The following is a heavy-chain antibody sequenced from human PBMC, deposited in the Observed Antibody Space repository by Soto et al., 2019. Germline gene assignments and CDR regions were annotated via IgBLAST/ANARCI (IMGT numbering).Heavy chain of an antibody. D-gene: IGHD3-22*01. V-gene: IGHV1-3*01. J-gene: IGHJ3*02. CDR1: GYTFTSYA. CDR3: ARAPESVWYYYDSSGYRDAFDI. Sequence: ASVKVSCKASGYTFTSYAMHWVRQAPGQRLEWMGWINAGNGNTKYSQKFQGRVTITRDTSASTAYMELSSLRSEGTAVYYCARAPESVWYYYDSSGYRDAFDIWGQGTMVTVSS. CDR2: INAGNGNT.